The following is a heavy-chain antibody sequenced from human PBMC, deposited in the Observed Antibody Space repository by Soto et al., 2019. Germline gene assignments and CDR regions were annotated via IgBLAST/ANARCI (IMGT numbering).Heavy chain of an antibody. D-gene: IGHD3-10*01. Sequence: HPGGSLRLSCAASGFTVSSNYMSWVRQAPGKGLEWVSVIYSGGSTYYADCVKGRFTISRDNSKNTLYLQMSSLRAEDTAVYYCAKARGPVLLWFGELLVLDYWGQGTLVTVSS. V-gene: IGHV3-53*05. CDR1: GFTVSSNY. CDR2: IYSGGST. CDR3: AKARGPVLLWFGELLVLDY. J-gene: IGHJ4*02.